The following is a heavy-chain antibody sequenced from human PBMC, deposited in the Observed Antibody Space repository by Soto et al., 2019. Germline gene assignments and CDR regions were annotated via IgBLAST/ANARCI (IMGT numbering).Heavy chain of an antibody. Sequence: QVQLQQWGAGLLKPSETLSLTCAVYGGSFSGYYWSWIRQPPGKGLEWIGEINHSGSTNYNPSLKSRVTISVDTSKNQFSLKLSAVTAADTAVYYCARGTIVVVPATLRYYYYYGMDVWGQGTTVTVSS. D-gene: IGHD2-2*01. J-gene: IGHJ6*02. CDR2: INHSGST. CDR3: ARGTIVVVPATLRYYYYYGMDV. V-gene: IGHV4-34*01. CDR1: GGSFSGYY.